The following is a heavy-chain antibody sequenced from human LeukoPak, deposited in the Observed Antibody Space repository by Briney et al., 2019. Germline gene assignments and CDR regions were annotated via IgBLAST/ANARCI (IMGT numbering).Heavy chain of an antibody. CDR2: INHSGST. Sequence: KPSETLSLTCAVYGVSFSGYYWSWLRQPPGKGLEWIGEINHSGSTNYNPSLKSRVTISVDTSKNQFSLKLSSVTAADTAVYYCAVAGRGVGFDPWGQGTLVTVSS. CDR3: AVAGRGVGFDP. V-gene: IGHV4-34*01. CDR1: GVSFSGYY. J-gene: IGHJ5*02. D-gene: IGHD6-19*01.